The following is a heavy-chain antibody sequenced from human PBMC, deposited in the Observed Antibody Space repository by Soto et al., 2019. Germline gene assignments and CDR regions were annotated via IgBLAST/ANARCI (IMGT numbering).Heavy chain of an antibody. V-gene: IGHV3-49*03. CDR2: IRSKAYGGTT. Sequence: GGSLRLSRTASGFTFGDYGISWFRQAPGKGREWVGFIRSKAYGGTTEYAASVKGRFTISRDDSKSIAYLQMDSLKTEDTAVYYCTRAIITIFGVVINGYGMDVWGQGTTVTVSS. CDR1: GFTFGDYG. CDR3: TRAIITIFGVVINGYGMDV. D-gene: IGHD3-3*01. J-gene: IGHJ6*02.